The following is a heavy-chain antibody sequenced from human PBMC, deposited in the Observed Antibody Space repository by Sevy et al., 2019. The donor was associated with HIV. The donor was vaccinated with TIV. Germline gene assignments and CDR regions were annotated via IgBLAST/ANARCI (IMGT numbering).Heavy chain of an antibody. CDR3: ARDVVSVSVTTMAGTFDS. Sequence: KQSQTLSLTCAISGDSLSSNSASWNWIRQSPSGGLEWLGRTYYRSKWYNDYAVSVKSRITVTPDTSKNQFSLQLTSVTPDDTAVYFCARDVVSVSVTTMAGTFDSWGQGTLVTVSS. CDR2: TYYRSKWYN. CDR1: GDSLSSNSAS. V-gene: IGHV6-1*01. D-gene: IGHD1-1*01. J-gene: IGHJ4*02.